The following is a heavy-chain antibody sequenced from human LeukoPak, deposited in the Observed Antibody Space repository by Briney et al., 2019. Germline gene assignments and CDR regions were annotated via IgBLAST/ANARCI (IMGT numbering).Heavy chain of an antibody. J-gene: IGHJ4*02. CDR1: GGSISRINNY. CDR3: ARQDSSGLN. Sequence: SSETLSLTCTVSGGSISRINNYWGWIRQPPGKGLEWIGTISYSGGTYYNPSLKSRVTISVDTSKNQFSLKLSSVTAADTAVYYCARQDSSGLNWGQGTLVTVSS. D-gene: IGHD3-22*01. CDR2: ISYSGGT. V-gene: IGHV4-39*01.